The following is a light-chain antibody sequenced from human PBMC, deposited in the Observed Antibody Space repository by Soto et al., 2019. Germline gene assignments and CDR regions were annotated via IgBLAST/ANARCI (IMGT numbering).Light chain of an antibody. J-gene: IGLJ1*01. Sequence: QSVLTQPPSASGSPGQSVTISCTGTKNDIGVYDFVSWYQHHPGKAPRLIIYEVVQRPSGVPDRFSGSKPGNTASLTVPGLQAADEADYFCKSYAGSNTYVFGSGTKVTVL. CDR3: KSYAGSNTYV. V-gene: IGLV2-8*01. CDR1: KNDIGVYDF. CDR2: EVV.